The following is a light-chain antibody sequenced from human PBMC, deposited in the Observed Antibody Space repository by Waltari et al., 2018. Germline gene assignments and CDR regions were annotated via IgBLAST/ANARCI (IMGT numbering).Light chain of an antibody. CDR3: QQYYSIPRT. J-gene: IGKJ2*02. CDR2: WAS. Sequence: QSPDSLAVSLGERATINCKSSQSVLYNSDNKNYLAWYQQKPGQPPKLLIYWASIQESGVPDRFSGSGSGTDFTLTISSLQAEDVAVYYCQQYYSIPRTYGQGTKLEIK. V-gene: IGKV4-1*01. CDR1: QSVLYNSDNKNY.